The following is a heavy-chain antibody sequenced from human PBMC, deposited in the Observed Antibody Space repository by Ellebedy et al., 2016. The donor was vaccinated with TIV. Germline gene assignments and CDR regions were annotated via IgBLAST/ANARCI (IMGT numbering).Heavy chain of an antibody. CDR3: AREGGAHYYYYGMDV. Sequence: ASVKVSCKASGYTFTSYDINWVRQAPGQGLEWMGIINPSGDSTSYAQKFQDRVLMTSDTSTSTVYMELSSLRSDDTAVYYCAREGGAHYYYYGMDVWGQGTTVTVSS. J-gene: IGHJ6*02. V-gene: IGHV1-46*01. D-gene: IGHD1-26*01. CDR1: GYTFTSYD. CDR2: INPSGDST.